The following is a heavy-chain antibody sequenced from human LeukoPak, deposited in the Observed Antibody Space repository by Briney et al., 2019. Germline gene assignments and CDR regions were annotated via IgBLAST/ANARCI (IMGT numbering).Heavy chain of an antibody. CDR3: AKDRIYSSIYYYYYMDV. CDR2: ISSSSSTI. V-gene: IGHV3-48*04. J-gene: IGHJ6*03. Sequence: GGSLRLSCAASGFTFSSYSMNWVRQAPGKGLEWVSYISSSSSTIYYADSVKGRFTISRDNAKNTLYLQMSSLRAEDTAVYYCAKDRIYSSIYYYYYMDVWGKGTTVTVSS. CDR1: GFTFSSYS. D-gene: IGHD5-12*01.